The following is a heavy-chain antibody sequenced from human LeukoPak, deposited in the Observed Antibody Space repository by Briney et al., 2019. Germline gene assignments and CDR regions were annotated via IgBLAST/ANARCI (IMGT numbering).Heavy chain of an antibody. D-gene: IGHD1-26*01. CDR2: ISGSGGST. V-gene: IGHV3-23*01. CDR1: GFTFSSYA. Sequence: GGSLRLSCAASGFTFSSYAMSWVRQAPGKGLEWVSAISGSGGSTYYADSVKGRFTISRDNSKNTLYLQMNSLRAEDTAVYYCAKVLIYDVGATFSADYWGQGTLVTVSS. CDR3: AKVLIYDVGATFSADY. J-gene: IGHJ4*02.